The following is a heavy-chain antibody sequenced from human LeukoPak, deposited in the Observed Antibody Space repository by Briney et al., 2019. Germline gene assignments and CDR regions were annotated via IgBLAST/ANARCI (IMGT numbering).Heavy chain of an antibody. D-gene: IGHD3-10*01. CDR2: IDPNTGDT. V-gene: IGHV1-2*06. CDR3: ARLGLHGSGTYYFFDY. CDR1: GQSLTGYF. J-gene: IGHJ4*02. Sequence: ASVKVSCKASGQSLTGYFIHWVRQAPGQGLEWVGRIDPNTGDTIYAQNFQGRVSVTSATSISTAYMELSRLTSDDTAVYFCARLGLHGSGTYYFFDYWGQGTLVTVSS.